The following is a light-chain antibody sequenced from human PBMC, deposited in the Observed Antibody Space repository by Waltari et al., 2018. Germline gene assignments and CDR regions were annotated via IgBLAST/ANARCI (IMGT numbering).Light chain of an antibody. J-gene: IGKJ1*01. CDR2: DAS. Sequence: DIQMTQSPSTLSASVGDRFTITCRASQSISSWLAWYQQKPGKAPKLLIYDASSLESGVPSRFSGSGSGTEFTLTISSLQPDDFATYYCQQYNSYSPDWTFGQGTKVEIK. CDR3: QQYNSYSPDWT. CDR1: QSISSW. V-gene: IGKV1-5*01.